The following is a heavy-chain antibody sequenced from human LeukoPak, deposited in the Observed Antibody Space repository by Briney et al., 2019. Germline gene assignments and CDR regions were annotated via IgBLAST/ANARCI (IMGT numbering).Heavy chain of an antibody. V-gene: IGHV4-59*02. CDR3: ARDGTVATNWFDP. CDR1: GGSVSSYY. Sequence: SETLSLTCTVSGGSVSSYYWSWIRQPPGKGLEWIGYIKSSWSSNYNPSLKSRVTISMDTSKNQFSLRLNSVTAADTAVYYCARDGTVATNWFDPWGQGTLVTVSS. J-gene: IGHJ5*02. D-gene: IGHD5-12*01. CDR2: IKSSWSS.